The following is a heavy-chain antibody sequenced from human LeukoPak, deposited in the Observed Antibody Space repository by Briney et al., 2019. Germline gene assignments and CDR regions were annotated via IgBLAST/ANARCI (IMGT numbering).Heavy chain of an antibody. Sequence: GGSLRLSCAASGFTFSSYWMHWVRQAPGKGLVWVSRINSDASSRSYADSVKGRFTISRDNAKNTLYLQMNTVRAEDTAVYYRARASSASWHYFDDWGQGTLVAVSS. CDR1: GFTFSSYW. CDR2: INSDASSR. J-gene: IGHJ4*02. CDR3: ARASSASWHYFDD. V-gene: IGHV3-74*01. D-gene: IGHD2-2*01.